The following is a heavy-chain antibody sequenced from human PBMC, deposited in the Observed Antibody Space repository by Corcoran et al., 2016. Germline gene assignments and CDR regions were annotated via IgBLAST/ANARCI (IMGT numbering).Heavy chain of an antibody. CDR3: ARRPYSSGWYIDY. CDR1: GGSISSSSYY. V-gene: IGHV4-39*01. Sequence: QLQLQESGPGLVKPSETLSLTCTVSGGSISSSSYYWGWIRQPPGKGLEWIGSIYYSGSTYYNPSLKSRVTISVDTSKNQFSLKLSSVTAADTAVYYCARRPYSSGWYIDYWGQGTLVTVSS. CDR2: IYYSGST. J-gene: IGHJ4*02. D-gene: IGHD6-19*01.